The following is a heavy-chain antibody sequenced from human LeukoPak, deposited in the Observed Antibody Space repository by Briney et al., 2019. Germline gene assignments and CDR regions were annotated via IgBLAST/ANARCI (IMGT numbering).Heavy chain of an antibody. CDR3: ARGRGEQLWLN. V-gene: IGHV4-59*12. CDR2: IYYSGST. CDR1: GSSISSYY. Sequence: PSETLSLTCTVSGSSISSYYWSWIRQPPGKGLEWIGYIYYSGSTNYNPSLKSRVTISVDTSKNQFSLKLSSVTAADTAVYYCARGRGEQLWLNWGQGTLVTVSS. D-gene: IGHD5-18*01. J-gene: IGHJ4*02.